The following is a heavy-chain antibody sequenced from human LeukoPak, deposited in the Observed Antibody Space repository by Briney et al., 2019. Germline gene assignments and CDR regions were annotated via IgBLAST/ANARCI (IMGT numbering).Heavy chain of an antibody. D-gene: IGHD4/OR15-4a*01. J-gene: IGHJ4*02. V-gene: IGHV3-21*01. CDR3: ARSGANYYFDY. CDR1: GFTFSSHS. CDR2: ISSSSSYI. Sequence: GGSLRLSCAASGFTFSSHSMNWVRQAPAKGLERVSSISSSSSYIYYADSVRGRFTTSRDNAKNSLYLQMNSLRAEDTAVYYCARSGANYYFDYWGQGTLVTVSS.